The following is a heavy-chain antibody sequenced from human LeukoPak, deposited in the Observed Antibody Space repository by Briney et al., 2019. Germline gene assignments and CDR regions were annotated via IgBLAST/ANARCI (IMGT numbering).Heavy chain of an antibody. CDR2: ISYGNT. CDR3: ARDKARSYGRYFDP. D-gene: IGHD5-18*01. Sequence: SETLSLTCSVAGGSISTYYWNWIRQTPGKGLEWIGHISYGNTDYNPSLKSRVTISVDTSKNQSSLKLTSVTAADTAVYYCARDKARSYGRYFDPWGQGALVIVSS. J-gene: IGHJ5*02. CDR1: GGSISTYY. V-gene: IGHV4-59*01.